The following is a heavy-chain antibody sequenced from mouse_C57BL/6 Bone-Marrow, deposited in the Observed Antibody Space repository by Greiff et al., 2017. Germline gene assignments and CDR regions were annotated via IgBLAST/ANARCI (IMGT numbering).Heavy chain of an antibody. CDR3: ARGDYGHYYGSSYYFDY. CDR2: ISYDGSN. CDR1: GYSITSGYY. Sequence: EVQLQQSGPGLVKPSQSLSLTCSVTGYSITSGYYWNWIRQFPGNNLEWMGYISYDGSNNYNPSLKNRISITRDTSKNQFFLKLNSVTTEDTATYYCARGDYGHYYGSSYYFDYWGQGTTLTVSS. V-gene: IGHV3-6*01. J-gene: IGHJ2*01. D-gene: IGHD1-1*01.